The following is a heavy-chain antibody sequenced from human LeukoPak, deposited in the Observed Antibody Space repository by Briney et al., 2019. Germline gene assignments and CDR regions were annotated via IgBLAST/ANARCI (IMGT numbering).Heavy chain of an antibody. Sequence: SGGSLRLFCAASVFTFSDYYMSWVRQAPGEGVEWVSYISSRGCNIYYAVSVKGRFTISRDNAKNSLYLQMNSLRAEDTAVYYCARGRSGLLPHMIDYWGQGTLVTVSS. J-gene: IGHJ4*02. V-gene: IGHV3-11*04. CDR3: ARGRSGLLPHMIDY. CDR2: ISSRGCNI. D-gene: IGHD3-22*01. CDR1: VFTFSDYY.